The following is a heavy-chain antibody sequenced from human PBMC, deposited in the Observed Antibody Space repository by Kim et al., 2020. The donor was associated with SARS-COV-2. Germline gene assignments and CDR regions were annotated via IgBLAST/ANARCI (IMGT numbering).Heavy chain of an antibody. J-gene: IGHJ6*02. V-gene: IGHV3-11*06. CDR1: GFTFSDFY. D-gene: IGHD1-26*01. Sequence: GGSLRLSCAASGFTFSDFYMNWVRRAPGGGLEWLSHLSDSGGYRKYADSVRGRFTISRDNVKSSLYLQINALRGEDTAVYYCARGRNGLGGGLDVWGHGTTVTVSS. CDR3: ARGRNGLGGGLDV. CDR2: LSDSGGYR.